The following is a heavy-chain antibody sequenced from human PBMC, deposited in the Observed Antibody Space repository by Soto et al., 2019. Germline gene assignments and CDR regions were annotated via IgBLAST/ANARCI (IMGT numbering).Heavy chain of an antibody. CDR2: ISGSGGST. CDR3: AKGGSGYDCFDS. Sequence: EVQLLESGGGLVQPGGSLRLSCAASGFTFSSYAMSWVRQAPGKGLEWVSAISGSGGSTYYAYSVKGRFTISRDNSKNTLYLRMNSKRAEDTDVYYCAKGGSGYDCFDSWGQGTLVTVSS. CDR1: GFTFSSYA. D-gene: IGHD5-12*01. J-gene: IGHJ5*01. V-gene: IGHV3-23*01.